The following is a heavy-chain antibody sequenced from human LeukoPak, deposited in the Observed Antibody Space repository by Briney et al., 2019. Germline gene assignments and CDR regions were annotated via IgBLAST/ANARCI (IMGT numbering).Heavy chain of an antibody. V-gene: IGHV6-1*01. Sequence: SQTLSLTCAISGDSVSGNRAVWNCIRQSPSRGLEWLGRTYYRSQWKNHYAESVRSRITINPDTSKNEFSLHLSSVTPEDTAVYYCARDAPGQSYFDHWGQGTLVTVSS. J-gene: IGHJ4*02. CDR3: ARDAPGQSYFDH. D-gene: IGHD2-2*01. CDR1: GDSVSGNRAV. CDR2: TYYRSQWKN.